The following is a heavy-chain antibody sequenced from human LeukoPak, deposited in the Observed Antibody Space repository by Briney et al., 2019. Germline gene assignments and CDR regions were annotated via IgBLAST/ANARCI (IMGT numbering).Heavy chain of an antibody. CDR1: GGSISSYY. J-gene: IGHJ4*02. D-gene: IGHD5-18*01. V-gene: IGHV4-59*08. CDR2: IYYSGST. Sequence: PSETLSLTCTVSGGSISSYYWSWIRQPPGKGLEWIGYIYYSGSTNYNPSLKSRVTISVDTSKNQFSLKLSSVTAADTAVYYCARAYSPSVWGQGTLVTVSS. CDR3: ARAYSPSV.